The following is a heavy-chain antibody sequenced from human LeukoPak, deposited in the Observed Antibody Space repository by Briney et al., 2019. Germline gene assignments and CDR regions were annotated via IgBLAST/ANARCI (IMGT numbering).Heavy chain of an antibody. CDR3: ARAITVAGVDY. Sequence: ASVKVSCKASGGTFSSYAISWVRQAPGQGLEWMGIINPSGGSTSYAQKFQGRVTMTRDTSTSTVYMELSSLRSEDTAVYYCARAITVAGVDYWGQGTLVTVSS. J-gene: IGHJ4*02. D-gene: IGHD6-19*01. CDR2: INPSGGST. CDR1: GGTFSSYA. V-gene: IGHV1-46*03.